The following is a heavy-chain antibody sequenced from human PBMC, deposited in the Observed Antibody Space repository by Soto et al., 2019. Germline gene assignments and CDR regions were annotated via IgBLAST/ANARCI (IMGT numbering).Heavy chain of an antibody. CDR2: ISGSGGST. J-gene: IGHJ4*02. CDR3: AKLGEMATIRPSSFDY. Sequence: PGGSLRLSCAASGFTFSSYAMSWVRQAPGKGLEWVSAISGSGGSTYYADSVKGRFTISRDNSKNTLYLQMNSLRAEDTAVYYCAKLGEMATIRPSSFDYWGQGTLVTVSS. V-gene: IGHV3-23*01. D-gene: IGHD5-12*01. CDR1: GFTFSSYA.